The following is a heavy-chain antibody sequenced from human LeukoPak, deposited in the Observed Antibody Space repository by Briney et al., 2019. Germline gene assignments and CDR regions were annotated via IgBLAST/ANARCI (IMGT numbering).Heavy chain of an antibody. J-gene: IGHJ4*02. CDR2: ISSSSSSI. CDR3: ARDPGSGYEEHFDY. V-gene: IGHV3-48*01. D-gene: IGHD5-12*01. CDR1: GFTFSSYS. Sequence: GGSLRLSCAASGFTFSSYSMNWVRQAPGKGLEWVSYISSSSSSIYYADSVKGRFTISRDNAKNSLYLQMNSLRAEDTAVYYCARDPGSGYEEHFDYWGQGTLVTVSS.